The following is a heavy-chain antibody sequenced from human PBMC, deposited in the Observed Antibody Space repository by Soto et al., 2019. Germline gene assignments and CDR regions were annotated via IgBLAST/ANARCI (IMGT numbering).Heavy chain of an antibody. V-gene: IGHV3-33*01. J-gene: IGHJ6*04. Sequence: QVQLVESGGGVVQPGRSLRLSCAASGFTFSNYGMHWVRQAPGKGLEWVAVILNDGSNRYHADSVKDRFTISRDNSKNMLYLQMNILRAEDTAVYYCARDDEYSGNGMDVWGKGTTVTVSP. CDR1: GFTFSNYG. D-gene: IGHD3-10*01. CDR3: ARDDEYSGNGMDV. CDR2: ILNDGSNR.